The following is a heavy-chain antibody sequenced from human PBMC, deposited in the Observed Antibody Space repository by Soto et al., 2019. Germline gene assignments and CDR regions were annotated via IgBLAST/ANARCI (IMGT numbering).Heavy chain of an antibody. CDR2: INPNSGGT. D-gene: IGHD6-19*01. CDR1: GYTFTGYY. J-gene: IGHJ4*02. V-gene: IGHV1-2*04. CDR3: ARDKAYSSGYYYFDC. Sequence: GASVKVSCKASGYTFTGYYMHWVRQAPGQGLEWMGWINPNSGGTNYAQKFQGWVTMTRDTSISTAYMELSRLRSDDTAVYYCARDKAYSSGYYYFDCWGQGTLVTVSS.